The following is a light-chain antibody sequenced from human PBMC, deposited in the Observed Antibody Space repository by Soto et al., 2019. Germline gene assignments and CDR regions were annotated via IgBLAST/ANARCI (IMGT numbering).Light chain of an antibody. Sequence: SVLTHPPSVSSAPGQRVIISCTGRSSRLGAGFDVHRYQQLPATAPKLIIFANINRPSGAPDRCSGSKYGTSASLAITGLQAENEADYYCQTYNSRLGISYVFGTGTKVNVL. J-gene: IGLJ1*01. CDR3: QTYNSRLGISYV. CDR1: SSRLGAGFD. V-gene: IGLV1-40*01. CDR2: ANI.